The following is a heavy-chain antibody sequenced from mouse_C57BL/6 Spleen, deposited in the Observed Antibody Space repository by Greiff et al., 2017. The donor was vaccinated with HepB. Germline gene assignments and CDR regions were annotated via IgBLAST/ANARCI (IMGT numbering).Heavy chain of an antibody. V-gene: IGHV1-26*01. CDR1: GYTFTDYY. CDR3: ARKAAYYSNYVAWFAY. Sequence: EVKLQQSGPELVKPGASVKISCKASGYTFTDYYMNWVKQSHGKSLEWIGDINPNNGGTSYNQKFKGKATLTVDKSSSTAYMELRSLTSEDSAVYYCARKAAYYSNYVAWFAYWGQGTLVTVSA. CDR2: INPNNGGT. J-gene: IGHJ3*01. D-gene: IGHD2-5*01.